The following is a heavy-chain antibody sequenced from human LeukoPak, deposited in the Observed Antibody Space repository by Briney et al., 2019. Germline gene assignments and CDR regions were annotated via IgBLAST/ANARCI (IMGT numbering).Heavy chain of an antibody. CDR2: IYYSGST. CDR1: GGSISSYY. CDR3: ASLHDYDILTGRQNRGWFDP. J-gene: IGHJ5*02. D-gene: IGHD3-9*01. Sequence: SETLSLTCTVSGGSISSYYWSWIRQPPGKGLEWIGYIYYSGSTNYNPSLKSRLTISVDTSKNQFSLKLSSVTAADTAVYYCASLHDYDILTGRQNRGWFDPWGQGTLVTVSS. V-gene: IGHV4-59*12.